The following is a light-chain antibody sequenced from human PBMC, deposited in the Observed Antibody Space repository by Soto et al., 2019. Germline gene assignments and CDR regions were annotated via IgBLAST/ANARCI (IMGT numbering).Light chain of an antibody. CDR2: GAS. Sequence: EIVMTQSPATLSVSPGERATLSCRASQSVSSNLAWYQQKPGQAPRLLIYGASTRATGIPARFSGSGSGTEFTLTISSLQSEDFAVYYCQQYNNWPLFGPGTKEDIK. CDR3: QQYNNWPL. J-gene: IGKJ3*01. V-gene: IGKV3-15*01. CDR1: QSVSSN.